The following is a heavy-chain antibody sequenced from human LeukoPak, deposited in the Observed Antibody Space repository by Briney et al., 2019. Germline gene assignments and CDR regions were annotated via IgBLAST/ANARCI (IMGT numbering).Heavy chain of an antibody. V-gene: IGHV4-4*07. CDR1: GGSLGNYY. J-gene: IGHJ6*02. CDR3: ARLGYCSSRSCYYGMDV. Sequence: SETLSLTCKVSGGSLGNYYWSWIRQPAGKGLEWIGRIYPTGHTHYNPSPESRVTMSVDTSKNQFSLKMTSMTAADTAVYYCARLGYCSSRSCYYGMDVWGQGTTVTVSS. CDR2: IYPTGHT. D-gene: IGHD2-2*01.